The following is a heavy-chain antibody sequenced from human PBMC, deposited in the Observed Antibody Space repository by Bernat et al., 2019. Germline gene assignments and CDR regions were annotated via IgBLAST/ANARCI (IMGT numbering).Heavy chain of an antibody. Sequence: EVQLLESGGGLVQPGGSLRLSCSAAGFTFSFFAMGWVRQAPGKGLEWVSAISSTSDRTDYAYSVKGRFTVSRDNSKNTLYLQMNSLSAEDTAIYYCAKDGLRVSAYWYFDLWGRGALVTVSS. J-gene: IGHJ2*01. V-gene: IGHV3-23*01. CDR2: ISSTSDRT. CDR3: AKDGLRVSAYWYFDL. CDR1: GFTFSFFA. D-gene: IGHD4/OR15-4a*01.